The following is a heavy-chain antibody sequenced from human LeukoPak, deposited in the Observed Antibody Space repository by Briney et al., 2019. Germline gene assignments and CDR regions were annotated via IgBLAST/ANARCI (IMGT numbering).Heavy chain of an antibody. CDR1: GGSISSSSYY. CDR2: IYYSGST. CDR3: ARLMSQTYYYDSSGYHFKDY. V-gene: IGHV4-39*01. D-gene: IGHD3-22*01. J-gene: IGHJ4*02. Sequence: SETLSLTCTLSGGSISSSSYYWGWVRQPRGRGREWIGSIYYSGSTYNNPSLKSRVTISVDTSKNQFSLKLSSVTAADTAVYYCARLMSQTYYYDSSGYHFKDYWGQGTLVTVSS.